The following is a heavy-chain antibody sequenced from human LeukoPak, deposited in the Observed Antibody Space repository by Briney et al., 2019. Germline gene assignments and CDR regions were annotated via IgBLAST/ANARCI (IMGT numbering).Heavy chain of an antibody. D-gene: IGHD2-15*01. CDR1: GGTFSSYA. CDR3: ARSNCSGGSCYVGWFDP. J-gene: IGHJ5*02. Sequence: ASVKVSCKASGGTFSSYAISWVRQAPGQGLEWMGRIIPILGIANYAQKFQGRVTITADKSTSTAYMELSSLRSEDTAVYYCARSNCSGGSCYVGWFDPWGQGTLVTVSS. V-gene: IGHV1-69*04. CDR2: IIPILGIA.